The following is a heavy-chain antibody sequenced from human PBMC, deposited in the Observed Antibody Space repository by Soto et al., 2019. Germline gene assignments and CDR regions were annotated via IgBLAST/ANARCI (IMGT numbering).Heavy chain of an antibody. CDR3: ARGDYYDTSGYYFGY. CDR1: GDSVSSNSAA. J-gene: IGHJ4*02. Sequence: PSQTLSLTCAISGDSVSSNSAAWNWIRRSPSRGLEWLGRTYCRSKWYNDYAISVRSRITINQDTSKNQFSLQLNSVTPEDTAVYYCARGDYYDTSGYYFGYWGQGTLVTVPQ. CDR2: TYCRSKWYN. D-gene: IGHD3-22*01. V-gene: IGHV6-1*01.